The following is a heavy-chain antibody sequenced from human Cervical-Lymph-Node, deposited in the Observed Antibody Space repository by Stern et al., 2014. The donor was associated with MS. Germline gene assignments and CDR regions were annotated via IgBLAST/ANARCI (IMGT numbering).Heavy chain of an antibody. CDR2: ISWDGDII. CDR3: TKDRAFNVGSLFDA. CDR1: GFTFDEYS. V-gene: IGHV3-43*01. Sequence: EVHLGEDGGVVVQPGGSLRLSCAASGFTFDEYSLHWVRQAPGRGLEWVSFISWDGDIIHYEGSVKGRFTISRDNSKNSLYMQMNSLRAEDTALYYCTKDRAFNVGSLFDAWGQGTRVTVSS. J-gene: IGHJ4*02. D-gene: IGHD3-10*01.